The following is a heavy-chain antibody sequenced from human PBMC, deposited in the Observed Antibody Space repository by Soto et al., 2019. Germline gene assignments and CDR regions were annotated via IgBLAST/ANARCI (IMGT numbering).Heavy chain of an antibody. J-gene: IGHJ6*02. D-gene: IGHD3-22*01. CDR1: GLSLSTSGMC. Sequence: PTLVNHTQTLRMTCNFSGLSLSTSGMCVSWIRQPPGKALEWLALIDWDDDKYYSTSLRTRLTISKDTSKNQVVLTMTNMDPVDTATYYCARTFAYYYDSSGYYLGGYYYYGMDVWGQGTTVTVSS. CDR3: ARTFAYYYDSSGYYLGGYYYYGMDV. CDR2: IDWDDDK. V-gene: IGHV2-70*01.